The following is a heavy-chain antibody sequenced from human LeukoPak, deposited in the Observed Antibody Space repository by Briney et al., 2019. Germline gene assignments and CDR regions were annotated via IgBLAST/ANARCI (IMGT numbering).Heavy chain of an antibody. V-gene: IGHV4-61*02. CDR3: ASAGHCANGVCRNWFGP. CDR2: IYSGGST. D-gene: IGHD2-8*01. Sequence: SETLSLTCNVSGASMSSDGYYGNWIRQPAGKGLEWIGCIYSGGSTNYNPSLKSRVTLSVDTSKNRLSLKLSYVTAADTAVYYCASAGHCANGVCRNWFGPWGQGILVTVSS. J-gene: IGHJ5*02. CDR1: GASMSSDGYY.